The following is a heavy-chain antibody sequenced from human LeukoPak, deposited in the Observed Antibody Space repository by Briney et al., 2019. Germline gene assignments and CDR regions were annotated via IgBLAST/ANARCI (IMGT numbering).Heavy chain of an antibody. J-gene: IGHJ4*02. CDR2: ISGDGGST. Sequence: AGSLSLSCAVSGFTFDDYSMHWVRQAPGKGLEWVSFISGDGGSTYYADSVKGRFTISRDNSKNSLYLQMNSLRTEDTALYYCAKVLGYYDSSGYYQEGGFDYWGQGTLVTVSS. V-gene: IGHV3-43*02. D-gene: IGHD3-22*01. CDR3: AKVLGYYDSSGYYQEGGFDY. CDR1: GFTFDDYS.